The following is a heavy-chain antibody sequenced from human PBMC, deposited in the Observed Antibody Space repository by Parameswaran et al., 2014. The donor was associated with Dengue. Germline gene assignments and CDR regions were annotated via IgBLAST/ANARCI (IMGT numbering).Heavy chain of an antibody. V-gene: IGHV4-34*01. CDR2: VSRDGST. D-gene: IGHD3-3*01. Sequence: RWIRQPPGKGLEWIAEVSRDGSTNYNPSFKSRVTMSLDTSKNQISLKMTSVTAADTAVYYCARGRPYDDWSGYYDNGFDYWGQGTLVTVSS. J-gene: IGHJ4*02. CDR3: ARGRPYDDWSGYYDNGFDY.